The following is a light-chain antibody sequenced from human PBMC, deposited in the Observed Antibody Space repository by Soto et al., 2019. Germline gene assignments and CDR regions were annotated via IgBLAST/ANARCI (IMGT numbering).Light chain of an antibody. CDR1: SSDVGGYNY. V-gene: IGLV2-8*01. CDR3: SSYAGSDNLL. Sequence: QSVLTQPPSASGSPGQSVTISCTGTSSDVGGYNYVSWYQQHPGKAPKLMIYEVTKRPSGVPDPFSGSKSGNTASLTVSGLQAEDEADYYCSSYAGSDNLLFGGGTKLTVL. J-gene: IGLJ2*01. CDR2: EVT.